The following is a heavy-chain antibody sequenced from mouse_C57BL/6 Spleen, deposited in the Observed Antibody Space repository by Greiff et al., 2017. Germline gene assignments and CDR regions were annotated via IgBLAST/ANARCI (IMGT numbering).Heavy chain of an antibody. V-gene: IGHV2-2*01. Sequence: VKVVESGPGLVQPSQSLSITCTVSGFSLTSYGVHWVRQSPGKGLEWLGVIWSGGSTDYNAAFISRLSNSKDNSKSQVFFKMNSLQADDTAIYYCAREAIYYEYAVDYAMDYWGQGTSVTVSS. J-gene: IGHJ4*01. CDR3: AREAIYYEYAVDYAMDY. CDR1: GFSLTSYG. CDR2: IWSGGST. D-gene: IGHD2-4*01.